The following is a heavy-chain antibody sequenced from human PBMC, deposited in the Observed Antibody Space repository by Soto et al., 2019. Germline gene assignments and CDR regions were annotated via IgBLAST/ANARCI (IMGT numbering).Heavy chain of an antibody. CDR2: IYHSGST. CDR3: ARVPNTVRGGNLDY. Sequence: SETLSLTCAVSGGSISSSNWWSWVRQPPGKGLEWIGEIYHSGSTNYNPSLKSRVTISVDKSKNQFSLKLSSVTAADTAVYYCARVPNTVRGGNLDYWGQGTLVTVSS. J-gene: IGHJ4*02. CDR1: GGSISSSNW. V-gene: IGHV4-4*02. D-gene: IGHD3-10*01.